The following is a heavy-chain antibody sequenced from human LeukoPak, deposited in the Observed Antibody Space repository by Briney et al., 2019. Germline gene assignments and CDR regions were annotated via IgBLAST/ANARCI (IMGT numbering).Heavy chain of an antibody. CDR2: IYPGDSDT. D-gene: IGHD6-6*01. CDR1: GYSFTSYW. Sequence: GESLKISRRGSGYSFTSYWIGWVRQMPGKGLEWMGIIYPGDSDTRYSPSFQGQVTISADKSISTAYLQWSSLKASDTAMYYCARQYSSSSREVDYWGQGTLVTVSS. V-gene: IGHV5-51*01. CDR3: ARQYSSSSREVDY. J-gene: IGHJ4*02.